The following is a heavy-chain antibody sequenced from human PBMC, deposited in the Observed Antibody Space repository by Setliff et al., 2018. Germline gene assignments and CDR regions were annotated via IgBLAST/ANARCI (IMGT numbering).Heavy chain of an antibody. V-gene: IGHV1-8*03. Sequence: GASVKVSCKASGYTFTSYDINWVRQATGQGLEWMGWMNPNSGNTGYAQRFQGRVTITRNTSISTAYMELSSLRSEDTAVYYCARRDVYSGSYYHFDYWGQETLVTVS. D-gene: IGHD1-26*01. CDR2: MNPNSGNT. J-gene: IGHJ4*02. CDR1: GYTFTSYD. CDR3: ARRDVYSGSYYHFDY.